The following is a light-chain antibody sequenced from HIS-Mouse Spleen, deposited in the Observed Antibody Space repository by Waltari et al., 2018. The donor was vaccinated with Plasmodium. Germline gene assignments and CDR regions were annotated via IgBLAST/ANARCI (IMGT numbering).Light chain of an antibody. J-gene: IGLJ2*01. CDR1: SSDVGGYNY. CDR2: EVS. Sequence: QSALTQPPSASGSPGQSVTISCTGTSSDVGGYNYVSWYQPHPGKAPKLMIYEVSKRPSGVPDRCSGSKSGNTASLTVSGLQAEDEADYYCSSYAGSNNLVVGGGTKLTVL. V-gene: IGLV2-8*01. CDR3: SSYAGSNNLV.